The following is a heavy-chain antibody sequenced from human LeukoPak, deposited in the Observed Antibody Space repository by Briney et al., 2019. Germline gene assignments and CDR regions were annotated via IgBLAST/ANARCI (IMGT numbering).Heavy chain of an antibody. CDR1: GNYW. CDR3: AKDRGYSRGGGGWFDP. Sequence: GGSLRLSCAASGNYWMHWVRQAPGKGLVWVSHINSDGSWTNYADSVKGRFTISRDNSKNTLYLQMNSLRAEDTAVYYCAKDRGYSRGGGGWFDPWGQGTLVTVSS. CDR2: INSDGSWT. V-gene: IGHV3-74*01. D-gene: IGHD2-15*01. J-gene: IGHJ5*02.